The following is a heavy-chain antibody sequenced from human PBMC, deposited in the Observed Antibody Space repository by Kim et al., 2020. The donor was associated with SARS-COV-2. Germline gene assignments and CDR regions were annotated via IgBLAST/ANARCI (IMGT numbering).Heavy chain of an antibody. J-gene: IGHJ4*02. V-gene: IGHV3-30*02. CDR3: AKDHSSSWYFDY. D-gene: IGHD6-13*01. Sequence: CADSVKGRFTNSRDNSKNTLYLQMNSLRAEDTAVYYCAKDHSSSWYFDYWGQGTLVTVSS.